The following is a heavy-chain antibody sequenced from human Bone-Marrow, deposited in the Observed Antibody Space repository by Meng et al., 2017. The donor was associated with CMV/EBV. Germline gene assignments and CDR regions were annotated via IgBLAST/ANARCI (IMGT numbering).Heavy chain of an antibody. CDR3: AKDYEGYCSSTSCRLFDY. V-gene: IGHV3-23*01. CDR2: ISGSGGST. Sequence: IGWVRQAPGKGLELVSAISGSGGSTYYADYVRGRFTISRDNSKNTLYLQMNSLRAEDTAVYYCAKDYEGYCSSTSCRLFDYWGQGTLVTVSS. J-gene: IGHJ4*02. D-gene: IGHD2-2*01.